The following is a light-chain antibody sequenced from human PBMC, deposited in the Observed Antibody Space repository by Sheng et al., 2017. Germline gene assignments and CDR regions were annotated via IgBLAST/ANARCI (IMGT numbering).Light chain of an antibody. J-gene: IGKJ2*01. CDR3: QRYLSGYT. CDR1: QRISSNY. CDR2: DAS. V-gene: IGKV3-20*01. Sequence: EIVLTQSPGTLSLSPGEGATLSCRASQRISSNYLAWYQQKPGQAPRLLIFDASSRATGIPDRFSGSGSGTDFTLAVSRLEPEDFAVYYCQRYLSGYTFGQGTKLEIK.